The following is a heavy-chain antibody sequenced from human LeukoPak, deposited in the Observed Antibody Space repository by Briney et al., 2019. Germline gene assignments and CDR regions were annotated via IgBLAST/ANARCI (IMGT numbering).Heavy chain of an antibody. D-gene: IGHD6-13*01. CDR3: SKDRDSAASDIDV. J-gene: IGHJ6*03. CDR1: GFTFSSYG. V-gene: IGHV3-30*02. Sequence: GGSLRLSCAASGFTFSSYGMHWVRQAPGKGLEWVAFTRYDGSTKYYADSVNGRFTISRDNSKNTLYLQMNSLRAEDTAVYYCSKDRDSAASDIDVWGRGTTVTVSS. CDR2: TRYDGSTK.